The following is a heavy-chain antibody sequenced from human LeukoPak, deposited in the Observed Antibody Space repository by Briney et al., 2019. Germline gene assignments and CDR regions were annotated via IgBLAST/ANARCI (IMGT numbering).Heavy chain of an antibody. V-gene: IGHV1-2*06. D-gene: IGHD6-13*01. CDR3: ARQKRYSSSWYELDWFDP. CDR1: GYTFTGYY. CDR2: INPSSGGT. J-gene: IGHJ5*02. Sequence: GASVKVSCKASGYTFTGYYMHWVRQAPGQGLEWMGRINPSSGGTNYAQKFQGRVTMTRDTSISTAYMELSRLRSDDTAVYYCARQKRYSSSWYELDWFDPWGQGTLVTVSS.